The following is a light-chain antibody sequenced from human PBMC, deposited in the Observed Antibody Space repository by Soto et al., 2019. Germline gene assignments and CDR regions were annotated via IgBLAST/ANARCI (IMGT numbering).Light chain of an antibody. CDR3: QHRGEWPRT. CDR1: QSVSNY. V-gene: IGKV3-11*01. J-gene: IGKJ2*01. Sequence: EIVVTQSPATLSLSPGERATLSCRASQSVSNYLAWYQQKPGQAPRLLIYGASNRATGIPARFTGSGSGTDFTLTISSLEPEDFAVYYCQHRGEWPRTFGQGTKLEIK. CDR2: GAS.